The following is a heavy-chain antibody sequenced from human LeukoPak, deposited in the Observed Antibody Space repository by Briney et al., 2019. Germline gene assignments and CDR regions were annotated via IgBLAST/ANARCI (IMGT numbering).Heavy chain of an antibody. J-gene: IGHJ6*03. V-gene: IGHV3-30*04. D-gene: IGHD3-10*01. CDR3: ARVRKDIKSMVRGQNYYYYYMDV. Sequence: GRSLRLSCAASGFTFSSYAMHWVRQAPGKGLEWVAVISYDGSNKYYADSVKGRFTISRDNAKNSLYLQMNSLRAEDTAVYYCARVRKDIKSMVRGQNYYYYYMDVWGKGTTVTISS. CDR1: GFTFSSYA. CDR2: ISYDGSNK.